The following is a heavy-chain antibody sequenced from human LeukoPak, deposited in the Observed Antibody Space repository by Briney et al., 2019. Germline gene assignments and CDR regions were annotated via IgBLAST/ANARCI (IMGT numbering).Heavy chain of an antibody. CDR3: VREDNAFNV. CDR2: ISGDETYT. J-gene: IGHJ3*01. Sequence: GGSLRLSCVASGFTFSSDFMHWIRQAPGEGLMYVSQISGDETYTNYADSVKGRFTISRDNAKNTLYLQMNSLRAEDTAVYYCVREDNAFNVWGQGTLVTVSS. CDR1: GFTFSSDF. V-gene: IGHV3-74*01.